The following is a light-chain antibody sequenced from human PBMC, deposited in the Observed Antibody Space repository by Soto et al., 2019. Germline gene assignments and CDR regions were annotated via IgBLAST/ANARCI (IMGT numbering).Light chain of an antibody. CDR3: QQRSIWPLT. J-gene: IGKJ4*01. CDR2: DAS. CDR1: QSVSSSY. Sequence: EIVLTQSPGTLSFSPGERATLTCRASQSVSSSYLAWFQQKPGQAPRLLIYDASNRATGIPARFSGSRSGTDFTLTISSLEPEDFAVYYCQQRSIWPLTFGGGTKVDIK. V-gene: IGKV3D-20*02.